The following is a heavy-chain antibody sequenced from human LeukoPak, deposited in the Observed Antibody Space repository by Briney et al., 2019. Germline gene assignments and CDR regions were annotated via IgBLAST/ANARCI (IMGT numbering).Heavy chain of an antibody. CDR2: IYTSGST. CDR1: GGSISSYY. D-gene: IGHD2-2*02. CDR3: ARGYCSSTSCYTGGYYFDY. J-gene: IGHJ4*02. V-gene: IGHV4-4*07. Sequence: PSETLSLTCTVSGGSISSYYWSWIRQPAGKGLEWIGRIYTSGSTNYNPSLKSRVTMSVDTSKNQFSLKLSSVTAADTAVYYCARGYCSSTSCYTGGYYFDYWGQGTLVTVSS.